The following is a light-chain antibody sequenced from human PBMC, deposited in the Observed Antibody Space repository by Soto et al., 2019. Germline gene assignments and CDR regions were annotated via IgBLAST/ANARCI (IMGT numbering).Light chain of an antibody. CDR2: GAS. CDR1: QSVDSTF. J-gene: IGKJ1*01. V-gene: IGKV3-20*01. CDR3: QQYMSSVT. Sequence: EIVLTQSPGSLSLSPGQRATLSYRASQSVDSTFFAWYQKKPGQAPRLLIYGASKRDTGVPDRFSGSGSGTDFTLTISRLEPEDIAVYYCQQYMSSVTFGQGTKVEI.